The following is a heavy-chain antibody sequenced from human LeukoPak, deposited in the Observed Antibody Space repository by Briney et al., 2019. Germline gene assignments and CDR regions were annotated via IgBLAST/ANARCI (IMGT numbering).Heavy chain of an antibody. CDR2: IWYDGSNK. Sequence: GGSLRLSCAASGFTFSSYSMHWVRQAPGKGLEWVAVIWYDGSNKYYADSVKGRFTISRDNSKNTLYLQMNSLRAEDTAVYYCAREGIAVAEAYFDYWGQGTLVTVSS. V-gene: IGHV3-33*01. CDR1: GFTFSSYS. CDR3: AREGIAVAEAYFDY. D-gene: IGHD6-19*01. J-gene: IGHJ4*02.